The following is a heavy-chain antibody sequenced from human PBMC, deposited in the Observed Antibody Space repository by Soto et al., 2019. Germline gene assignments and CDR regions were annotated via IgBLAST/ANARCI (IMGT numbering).Heavy chain of an antibody. D-gene: IGHD1-20*01. CDR2: MNPNSGNT. CDR1: GYTFTSYD. J-gene: IGHJ4*02. V-gene: IGHV1-8*01. Sequence: QVQLVQSGAEVKKPGASVKVSCKASGYTFTSYDINWVRQATGQGLEWMGWMNPNSGNTGYAQKFQGRVTMTRNTSISTAYMELSSLSSEDTAWYYCAKLYNWNGVEYFDYWGQGTGATVSS. CDR3: AKLYNWNGVEYFDY.